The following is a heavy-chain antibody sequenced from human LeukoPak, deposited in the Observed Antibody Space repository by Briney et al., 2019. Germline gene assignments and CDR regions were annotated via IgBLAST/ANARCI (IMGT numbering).Heavy chain of an antibody. J-gene: IGHJ4*02. V-gene: IGHV3-23*01. CDR3: AKEHCSTTTCYVDY. D-gene: IGHD2-2*01. CDR2: FSGSGGGT. CDR1: GFTFSSQG. Sequence: PGGSLRPSCAASGFTFSSQGMSWVRQAPGKGLEWVSAFSGSGGGTYYADSVKGRFTISRDNSKNTLYLQMNSLGAEDTAVYYCAKEHCSTTTCYVDYWGQGTLVTVSS.